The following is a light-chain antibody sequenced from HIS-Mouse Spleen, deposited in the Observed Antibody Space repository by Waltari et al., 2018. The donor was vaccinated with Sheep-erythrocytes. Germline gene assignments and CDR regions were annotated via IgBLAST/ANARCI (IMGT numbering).Light chain of an antibody. V-gene: IGLV3-10*01. Sequence: SYELTQPPSVSVSPGQTARITCSGDALPKQYAYWYQQKSGQAPVLVIYEDSKRPSGIPERFSGSSSGTMATLTISGAQVEDDADYYCYSNVTDSSGNHWVFGGGTKLTVL. CDR1: ALPKQY. CDR2: EDS. CDR3: YSNVTDSSGNHWV. J-gene: IGLJ3*02.